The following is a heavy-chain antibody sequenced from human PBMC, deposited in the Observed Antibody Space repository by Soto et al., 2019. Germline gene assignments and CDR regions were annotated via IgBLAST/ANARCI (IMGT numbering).Heavy chain of an antibody. Sequence: EVQLLESGGGLVQPGGSLRLSCAASGFTFSSYAMSWVRQAPGMGLEWVSAITGSGGSTYHADYVKGRFTISRDNSKNTLYLQMNSLRAEDTAVYYCAKGSASGSPYYFDYWGQGTLVPVSS. CDR3: AKGSASGSPYYFDY. CDR1: GFTFSSYA. D-gene: IGHD6-25*01. J-gene: IGHJ4*02. CDR2: ITGSGGST. V-gene: IGHV3-23*01.